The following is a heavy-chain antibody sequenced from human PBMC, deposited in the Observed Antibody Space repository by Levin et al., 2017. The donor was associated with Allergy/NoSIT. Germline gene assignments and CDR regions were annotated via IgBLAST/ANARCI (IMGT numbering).Heavy chain of an antibody. CDR3: ARDIVVVVAADSHYYYYGMDV. Sequence: VASVKVSCKASGGTFSSYAISWVRQAPGQGLEWMGGIIPIFGTANYAQKFQGRVTITADESTSTAYMELSSLRSEDTAVYYCARDIVVVVAADSHYYYYGMDVWGQGTTVTVSS. CDR2: IIPIFGTA. V-gene: IGHV1-69*13. J-gene: IGHJ6*02. D-gene: IGHD2-15*01. CDR1: GGTFSSYA.